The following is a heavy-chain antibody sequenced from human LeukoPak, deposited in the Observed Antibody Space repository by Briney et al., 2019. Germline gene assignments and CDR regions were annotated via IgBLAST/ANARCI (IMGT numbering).Heavy chain of an antibody. Sequence: GGSLRLSCEASGFTLSSDWMHWARQVPGKGLVWVSRINSDGIITNYADSVKGRFTISRDNAKNTLYLQMNSLRVEDTAVYYCARVWLPGWGQGTLVTVSS. D-gene: IGHD5-12*01. CDR3: ARVWLPG. J-gene: IGHJ4*02. V-gene: IGHV3-74*01. CDR1: GFTLSSDW. CDR2: INSDGIIT.